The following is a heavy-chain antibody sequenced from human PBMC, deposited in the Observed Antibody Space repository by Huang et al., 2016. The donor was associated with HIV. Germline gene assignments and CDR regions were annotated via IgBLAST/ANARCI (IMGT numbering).Heavy chain of an antibody. D-gene: IGHD4-4*01. V-gene: IGHV1-18*01. CDR3: ARDPYYSNRWKRNDASFL. CDR1: GYDFGSYG. Sequence: QVQLVQSGGEVMQPGASVRVSCKASGYDFGSYGMSWVRQAPGQGLEWLGWIGRDSRDTSSAQKFQGRVNMTTDTSPTTAYMELRSLRSDDTAMYYCARDPYYSNRWKRNDASFLWGQGTMITVSS. J-gene: IGHJ3*01. CDR2: IGRDSRDT.